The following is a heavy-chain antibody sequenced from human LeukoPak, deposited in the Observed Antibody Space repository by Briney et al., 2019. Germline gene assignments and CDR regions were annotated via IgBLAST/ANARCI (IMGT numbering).Heavy chain of an antibody. CDR2: IWYDGSNK. V-gene: IGHV3-33*01. D-gene: IGHD5-18*01. CDR3: ARDIQGYFDY. J-gene: IGHJ4*02. CDR1: GFSFSDYG. Sequence: GGSLRLSCAASGFSFSDYGMHWVRQAPGKGLEWVAVIWYDGSNKYYVDSVKGRFTISRDNSKNTLSLQMNSLRDEDTAVYYCARDIQGYFDYWGQGTLVTVSS.